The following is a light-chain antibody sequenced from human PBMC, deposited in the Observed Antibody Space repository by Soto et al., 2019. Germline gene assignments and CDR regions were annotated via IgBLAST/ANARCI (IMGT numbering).Light chain of an antibody. CDR1: QGISNY. J-gene: IGKJ3*01. CDR2: GAS. CDR3: QKYDRAPFT. Sequence: DIQMTQSPSSLSAYLGDRVTITCRASQGISNYSAWYQQKPGRLPKLLLFGASTLQSGVPARFSGSGSGTLFTLTINGLLPEDVATYYCQKYDRAPFTFGPGTKVDI. V-gene: IGKV1-27*01.